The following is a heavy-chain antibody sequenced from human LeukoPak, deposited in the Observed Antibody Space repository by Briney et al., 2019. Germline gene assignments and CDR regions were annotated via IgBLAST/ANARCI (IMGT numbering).Heavy chain of an antibody. CDR2: ISSSSGYI. Sequence: PGGSLRLSCAASGFTFSSYSMNWVRQAPGKGLEWVSSISSSSGYIYYADSVKGRFTISRDNAKNSLYLQMNSLRAEDTAVYYCARDRIQLPLDAFDIWGQRTMVTVSS. J-gene: IGHJ3*02. CDR1: GFTFSSYS. V-gene: IGHV3-21*01. D-gene: IGHD5-18*01. CDR3: ARDRIQLPLDAFDI.